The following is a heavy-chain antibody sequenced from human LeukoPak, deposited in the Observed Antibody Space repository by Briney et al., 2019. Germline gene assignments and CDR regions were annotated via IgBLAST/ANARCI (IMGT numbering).Heavy chain of an antibody. D-gene: IGHD1-26*01. CDR3: ARDKVGATSRNWFDP. CDR2: ISSSSSYI. J-gene: IGHJ5*02. V-gene: IGHV3-21*01. CDR1: GFTFSTYT. Sequence: GGSLRLSCAASGFTFSTYTMNWVRQAPGKGLEWVSSISSSSSYIYYADSVKGRFTISRDNAKNSLYLQMNSLRAEDTAVYYCARDKVGATSRNWFDPWGQGTLVTVSS.